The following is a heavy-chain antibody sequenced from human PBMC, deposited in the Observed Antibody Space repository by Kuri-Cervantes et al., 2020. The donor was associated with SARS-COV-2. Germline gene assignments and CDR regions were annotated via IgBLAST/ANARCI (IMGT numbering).Heavy chain of an antibody. Sequence: GESLKISCAASGSTFSSYSMNWVRQAPGKGLEWVSSISSSSSYIYYADLVKGRFTISRDNAKNSLYLQMNSLRAEDTAVYYCAREGTYYDFWSGHTHDAFDIWGQGTMVTVSS. CDR1: GSTFSSYS. D-gene: IGHD3-3*01. J-gene: IGHJ3*02. CDR3: AREGTYYDFWSGHTHDAFDI. V-gene: IGHV3-21*01. CDR2: ISSSSSYI.